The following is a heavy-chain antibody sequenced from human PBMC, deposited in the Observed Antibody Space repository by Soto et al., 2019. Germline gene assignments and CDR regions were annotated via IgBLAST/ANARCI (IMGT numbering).Heavy chain of an antibody. CDR1: GYTFTSYY. D-gene: IGHD6-13*01. Sequence: ASVKVSCKASGYTFTSYYMHWVRQAPGQGLEWMGIINPSGGSTSYAQKFQGRVTMTRDTSTSTVYLELSSLRSEGTAVYYCARDLYSTSWYVRAFDMWGQGTMVTVSS. J-gene: IGHJ3*02. CDR3: ARDLYSTSWYVRAFDM. V-gene: IGHV1-46*01. CDR2: INPSGGST.